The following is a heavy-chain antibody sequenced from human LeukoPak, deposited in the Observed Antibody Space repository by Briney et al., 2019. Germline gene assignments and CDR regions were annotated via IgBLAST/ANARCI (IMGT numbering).Heavy chain of an antibody. CDR1: GFSFSAYD. CDR3: ARDPNGDYIGAFDM. J-gene: IGHJ3*02. CDR2: IHDSGVNT. Sequence: GGSLRLSCTASGFSFSAYDMMWVRQPPGKGPEWVAAIHDSGVNTYYADSVKGRFTISRDNSKYTLFLQMKSLRAEDMSVYYCARDPNGDYIGAFDMWGQGTMVTVSS. D-gene: IGHD4-17*01. V-gene: IGHV3-23*01.